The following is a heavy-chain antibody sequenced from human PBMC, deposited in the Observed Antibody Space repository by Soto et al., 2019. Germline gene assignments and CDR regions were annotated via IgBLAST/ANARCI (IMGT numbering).Heavy chain of an antibody. J-gene: IGHJ4*02. D-gene: IGHD2-2*01. CDR1: GYTFTQYY. CDR2: INPSGGST. Sequence: ASVKVSCKASGYTFTQYYMHWVRQAPGQGLEWMGIINPSGGSTLYAQKFQGRVTMTRDTSTSTVYMEPSSLRSEDTALYYCARDSVVVPAAHYYFDYWGQGTLVTVSS. CDR3: ARDSVVVPAAHYYFDY. V-gene: IGHV1-46*01.